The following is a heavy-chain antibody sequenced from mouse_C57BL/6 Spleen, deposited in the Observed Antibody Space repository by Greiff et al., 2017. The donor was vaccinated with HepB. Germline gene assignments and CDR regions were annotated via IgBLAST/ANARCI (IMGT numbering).Heavy chain of an antibody. CDR2: ISGGGGNT. J-gene: IGHJ3*01. CDR1: GFTFSSYT. CDR3: ARDDGYYVRLSWFAY. V-gene: IGHV5-9*01. D-gene: IGHD2-3*01. Sequence: EVKLQESGGGLVKPGGSLKLSCAASGFTFSSYTMSWVRQTPEKRLEWVATISGGGGNTYYPDSVKGRFTISRDNAKNTLYLQMSSLRSEDTALYYCARDDGYYVRLSWFAYWGQGTLVTVSA.